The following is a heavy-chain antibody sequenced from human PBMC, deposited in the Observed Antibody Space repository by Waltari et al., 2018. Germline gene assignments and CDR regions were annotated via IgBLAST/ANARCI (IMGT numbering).Heavy chain of an antibody. Sequence: QVQLVQSGAEVKKPGSSVKVSCKASGGTFSSYTISWVRQAPGQGLEWMGGTIPILGIANYAQKFQGRCTITADKSTSTAYMELSSLRSEDTAVYYCARDSDSSGYSNGMDVWGQGTTVTVSS. CDR2: TIPILGIA. V-gene: IGHV1-69*08. J-gene: IGHJ6*02. CDR1: GGTFSSYT. CDR3: ARDSDSSGYSNGMDV. D-gene: IGHD3-22*01.